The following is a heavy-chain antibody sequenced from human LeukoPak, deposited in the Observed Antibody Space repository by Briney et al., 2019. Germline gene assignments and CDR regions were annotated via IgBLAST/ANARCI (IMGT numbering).Heavy chain of an antibody. CDR3: VRGTGEQQLVGTPFDY. CDR1: GGSISSSSYY. V-gene: IGHV4-39*07. CDR2: IYHSGST. D-gene: IGHD6-13*01. J-gene: IGHJ4*02. Sequence: SETLSLTCTVSGGSISSSSYYWGWIRQPPGKGLEWIGYIYHSGSTYYNPSLKSRVTISVDRSRNQFSLKLSSVTAADTAVYYCVRGTGEQQLVGTPFDYWGQGTLVTVSS.